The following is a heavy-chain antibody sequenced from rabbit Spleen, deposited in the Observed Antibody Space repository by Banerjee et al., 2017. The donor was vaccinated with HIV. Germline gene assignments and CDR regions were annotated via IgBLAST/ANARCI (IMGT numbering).Heavy chain of an antibody. CDR3: ARDSGSSFSSYGMDL. V-gene: IGHV1S45*01. CDR2: IYTGSSGYT. D-gene: IGHD8-1*01. Sequence: QEQLEESGGGLVKPEGSLTLTCKASGFDLSSYYYMCWVRQAPGKGLEWIACIYTGSSGYTYYATWAKGRFTCSKPSSTTVTLQMTSLTAADTAAYFCARDSGSSFSSYGMDLWGPGTLVTVS. CDR1: GFDLSSYYY. J-gene: IGHJ6*01.